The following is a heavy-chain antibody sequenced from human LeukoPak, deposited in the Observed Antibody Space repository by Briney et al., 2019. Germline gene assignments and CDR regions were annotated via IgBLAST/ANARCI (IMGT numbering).Heavy chain of an antibody. CDR2: ISGSGGST. CDR3: AKSRARREGSSGSIDY. CDR1: GFTFSSYA. Sequence: GGSLRLSCAASGFTFSSYAMSWVRQAPGKGLEWVSAISGSGGSTYYADSVKGRFAISRDTSKNTLYLQMNSLRVEDTAVYYCAKSRARREGSSGSIDYWGQGTLVTVSS. D-gene: IGHD3-22*01. J-gene: IGHJ4*02. V-gene: IGHV3-23*01.